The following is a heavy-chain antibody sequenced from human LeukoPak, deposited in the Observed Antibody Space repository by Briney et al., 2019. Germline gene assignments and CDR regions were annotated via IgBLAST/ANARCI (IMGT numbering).Heavy chain of an antibody. CDR3: TRRTAYYGMDV. CDR2: IYYSGTT. CDR1: GGSTRSDY. J-gene: IGHJ6*02. V-gene: IGHV4-59*08. Sequence: SETLSLTCAVSGGSTRSDYWSWLRQPPGKGLEWIGYIYYSGTTNYNPSLKSRVTISADTSKNQFSLKLRSVTAADTAVYYCTRRTAYYGMDVWGQGTTVTASS.